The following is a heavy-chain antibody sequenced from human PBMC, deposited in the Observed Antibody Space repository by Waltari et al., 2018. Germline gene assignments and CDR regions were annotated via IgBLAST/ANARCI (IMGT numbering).Heavy chain of an antibody. CDR3: GNIGAFDI. CDR2: IYSGGGT. J-gene: IGHJ3*02. V-gene: IGHV3-53*01. Sequence: EVQLVESGGGLIQPGGSLRISCAASGFTVSNNYITWVRQAPGKGVGWGSVIYSGGGTYYAESGRRRYTISRDKVKNAVYLQMNSLRAEDTAVYYCGNIGAFDIWGQGTMVTVSS. D-gene: IGHD5-12*01. CDR1: GFTVSNNY.